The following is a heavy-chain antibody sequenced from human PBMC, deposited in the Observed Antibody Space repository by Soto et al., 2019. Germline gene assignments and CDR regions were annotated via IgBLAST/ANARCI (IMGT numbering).Heavy chain of an antibody. D-gene: IGHD6-19*01. V-gene: IGHV1-2*02. CDR2: INPNSGGT. Sequence: ASVKVSCKASGYTFTNYAMHWVRQAPGQGLEWMGWINPNSGGTNYAQKFQGRVTMTRDTSISTAYMELSRLRSDDTAVYYCARVRIAVAGTSFDYWGQGTLVTVSS. CDR1: GYTFTNYA. CDR3: ARVRIAVAGTSFDY. J-gene: IGHJ4*02.